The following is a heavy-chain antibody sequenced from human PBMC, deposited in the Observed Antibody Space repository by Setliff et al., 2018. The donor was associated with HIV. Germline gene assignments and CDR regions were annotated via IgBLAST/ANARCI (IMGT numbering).Heavy chain of an antibody. Sequence: SETLSLTCTVSGGSIIYTSYYWGWIRQPPGKGLEWMGIIYYSGSVHYNPSLKSRVTISVDTTKNQFSLKVKSVTAADTAVYYCAKSIVGGTTHAFDLWGQGTMVTVSS. J-gene: IGHJ3*01. CDR2: IYYSGSV. CDR3: AKSIVGGTTHAFDL. V-gene: IGHV4-39*07. D-gene: IGHD1-26*01. CDR1: GGSIIYTSYY.